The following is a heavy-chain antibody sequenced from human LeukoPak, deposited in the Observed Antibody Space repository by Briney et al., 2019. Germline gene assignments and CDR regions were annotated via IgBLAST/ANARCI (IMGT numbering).Heavy chain of an antibody. CDR2: IYPGDSDT. V-gene: IGHV5-51*01. Sequence: PGESLKISCRGSGYTFTTYWIGWVRQMPGKGLEWMGIIYPGDSDTRYSPSFQGQVTTSADKSINTAYLQWSSLKASDTAMYYCARRRGCSSSSCPPDYWGQGTLVTVSS. CDR1: GYTFTTYW. J-gene: IGHJ4*02. D-gene: IGHD2-2*01. CDR3: ARRRGCSSSSCPPDY.